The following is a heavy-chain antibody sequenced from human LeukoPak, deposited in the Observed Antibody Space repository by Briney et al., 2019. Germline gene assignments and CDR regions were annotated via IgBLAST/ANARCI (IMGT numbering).Heavy chain of an antibody. Sequence: ASVKVSCKASGYTFTGYYMHWVRQAPGQGLEGMGWIAPYSGDTKYAQHLQGRVTMTRDTSISTAYMELSGLRSDDTAVFYCTREVRGVISLGFDPWGQGTLVTVSS. CDR2: IAPYSGDT. J-gene: IGHJ5*02. V-gene: IGHV1-2*02. D-gene: IGHD3-10*01. CDR1: GYTFTGYY. CDR3: TREVRGVISLGFDP.